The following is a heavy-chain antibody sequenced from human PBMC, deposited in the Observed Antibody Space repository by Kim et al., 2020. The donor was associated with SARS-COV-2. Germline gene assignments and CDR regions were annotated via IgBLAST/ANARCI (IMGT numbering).Heavy chain of an antibody. CDR3: ARVTLKAVVVPAATDY. J-gene: IGHJ4*02. Sequence: SETLSLTCTVSGGSISSSSYYWGWIRQPPGKGLEWIGSIYYSGSTYYNPSLKSRVTISVDTSKNQFSLKLSSVTAADTAVYYCARVTLKAVVVPAATDYWGQGTLVTVSS. V-gene: IGHV4-39*07. CDR2: IYYSGST. CDR1: GGSISSSSYY. D-gene: IGHD2-2*01.